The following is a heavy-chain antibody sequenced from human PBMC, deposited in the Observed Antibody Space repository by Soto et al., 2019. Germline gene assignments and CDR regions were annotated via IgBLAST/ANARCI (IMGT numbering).Heavy chain of an antibody. D-gene: IGHD5-12*01. CDR3: ARGPIVATIRGPDY. J-gene: IGHJ4*02. CDR2: ISGSRGKT. CDR1: GFTFSSYA. V-gene: IGHV3-23*01. Sequence: GGSLRLSCAASGFTFSSYAMNWVRQAPGKGLEWVSAISGSRGKTDYADSAKGRFTISRDNSKNTLYLQMNSLRAEDTAVYYCARGPIVATIRGPDYWGQGTLVTVSS.